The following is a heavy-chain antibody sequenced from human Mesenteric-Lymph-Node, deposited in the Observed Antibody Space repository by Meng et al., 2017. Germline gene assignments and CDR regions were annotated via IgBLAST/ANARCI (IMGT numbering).Heavy chain of an antibody. J-gene: IGHJ6*02. CDR2: IAYNGGYS. V-gene: IGHV3-30*04. CDR3: AKVMSSWYEDGMDV. Sequence: GESLKISCAASGFTFRSYSMHWVRQAPGKGLEWVAVIAYNGGYSYYADSVKGRFTISRDNSKNTLYLQMNSLRAEDTAVYYCAKVMSSWYEDGMDVWGQGTTVTVSS. CDR1: GFTFRSYS. D-gene: IGHD6-13*01.